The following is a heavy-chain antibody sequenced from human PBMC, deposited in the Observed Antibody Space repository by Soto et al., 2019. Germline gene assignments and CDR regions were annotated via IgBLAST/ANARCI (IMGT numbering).Heavy chain of an antibody. CDR2: IYYSGST. CDR1: GGSISSYY. Sequence: SETLSLTCTVSGGSISSYYWSWIRQPPGKGLEWIGYIYYSGSTNYNPSLKSRVTISVDTSKNQFSLKLSSVTAADTAVYYCARTPIAAAGEYYYGMDVWGQGTTVTVS. J-gene: IGHJ6*02. CDR3: ARTPIAAAGEYYYGMDV. D-gene: IGHD6-13*01. V-gene: IGHV4-59*01.